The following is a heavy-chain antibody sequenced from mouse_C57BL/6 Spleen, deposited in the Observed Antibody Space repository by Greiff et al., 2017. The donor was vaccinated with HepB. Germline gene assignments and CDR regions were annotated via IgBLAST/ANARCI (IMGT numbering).Heavy chain of an antibody. D-gene: IGHD4-1*01. CDR3: ARPNWDGGFAY. Sequence: QVQLQQSGPELVKPGASVKISCKASGYAFSSSWMNWVKQRPGKGLEWIGRIYPGDGDTNYNGKFKGKATLTADKSSSSAYMQLSSLTSEYSAVYFWARPNWDGGFAYWGQGTLVTVSA. CDR2: IYPGDGDT. J-gene: IGHJ3*01. CDR1: GYAFSSSW. V-gene: IGHV1-82*01.